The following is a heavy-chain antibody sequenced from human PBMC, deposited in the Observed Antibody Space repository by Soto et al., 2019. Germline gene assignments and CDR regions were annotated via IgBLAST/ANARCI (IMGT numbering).Heavy chain of an antibody. V-gene: IGHV4-59*01. Sequence: SETLSLTCTVSGGSISSYYWSWIRQPPGKGLEWTGYIYYSGSTNYNPSLKSRVTISVDTSKNQFSLKLSSVTAADTAVYYCARDCRGYSYGAYYYYGMDVWGQGTTVTVSS. J-gene: IGHJ6*02. CDR1: GGSISSYY. D-gene: IGHD5-18*01. CDR2: IYYSGST. CDR3: ARDCRGYSYGAYYYYGMDV.